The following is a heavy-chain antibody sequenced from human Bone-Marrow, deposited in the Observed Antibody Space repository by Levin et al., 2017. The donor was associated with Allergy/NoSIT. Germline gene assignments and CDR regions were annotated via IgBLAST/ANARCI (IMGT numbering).Heavy chain of an antibody. CDR3: ARVRTGWYDY. CDR2: TGWNGDNT. J-gene: IGHJ4*02. Sequence: GGSLRLSCAASGFTFDDYAMSWVRQAPGKGLDWVSGTGWNGDNTGYADSVKGRFTISRDNAKNSLYLQMNSLSAEDTAFYYCARVRTGWYDYWGQGTLVTVSS. D-gene: IGHD6-19*01. CDR1: GFTFDDYA. V-gene: IGHV3-20*04.